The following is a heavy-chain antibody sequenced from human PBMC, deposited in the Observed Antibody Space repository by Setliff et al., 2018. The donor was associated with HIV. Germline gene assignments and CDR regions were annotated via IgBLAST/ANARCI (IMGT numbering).Heavy chain of an antibody. CDR1: GGTFGIYG. Sequence: SVKVSCKASGGTFGIYGISWVRQAPGQGLEWMGGTIPMFGTANYAQKFQGRVTITTDESTNTGYMELSSLRSEDTAVYYCAREWGEIWFGELSINSPYSYFDYWGQGTLVTVSS. CDR3: AREWGEIWFGELSINSPYSYFDY. V-gene: IGHV1-69*05. CDR2: TIPMFGTA. D-gene: IGHD3-10*01. J-gene: IGHJ4*02.